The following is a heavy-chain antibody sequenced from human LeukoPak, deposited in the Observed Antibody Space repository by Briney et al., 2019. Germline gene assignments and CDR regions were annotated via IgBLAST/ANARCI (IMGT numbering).Heavy chain of an antibody. V-gene: IGHV4-34*01. Sequence: SETLSLTCAVYGGSFSGYYWSWIRQPPGKGLEWIGEINHSGSTNYNPSLKSRVTISVDTSKNQFSLKLSSVTAADTAVYYCARVPHRFDPWGQGTLVTVSS. CDR3: ARVPHRFDP. J-gene: IGHJ5*02. CDR2: INHSGST. CDR1: GGSFSGYY.